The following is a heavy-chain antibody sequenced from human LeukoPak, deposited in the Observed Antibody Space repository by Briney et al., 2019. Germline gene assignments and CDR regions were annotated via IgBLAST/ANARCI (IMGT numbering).Heavy chain of an antibody. J-gene: IGHJ4*02. Sequence: SETLSLTCAVYGGSFSGYYWSWIRQPPGKGLEWIGEINHSRSTNYNPSLKSRVTISVDTSKNQSSLKLSSVTAADTAVYYCARDDYWGQGTLVTVSS. V-gene: IGHV4-34*01. CDR3: ARDDY. CDR2: INHSRST. CDR1: GGSFSGYY.